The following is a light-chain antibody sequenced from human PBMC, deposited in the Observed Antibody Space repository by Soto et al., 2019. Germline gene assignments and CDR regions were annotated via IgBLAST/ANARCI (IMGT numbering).Light chain of an antibody. CDR2: WAS. Sequence: DIVMTQSPDSLAVSLGERATIHCKSSQSVLYSSNNKNYLAWHQQKPGQPPKLLIYWASTRESGVPDRFSGSGFGTDFTLTISSLQAEDVAVYYCQQYYSTPHTFGQGTKLEIK. CDR1: QSVLYSSNNKNY. CDR3: QQYYSTPHT. J-gene: IGKJ2*01. V-gene: IGKV4-1*01.